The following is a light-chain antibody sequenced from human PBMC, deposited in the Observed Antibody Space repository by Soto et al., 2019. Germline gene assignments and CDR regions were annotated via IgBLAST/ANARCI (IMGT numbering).Light chain of an antibody. V-gene: IGKV1-39*01. J-gene: IGKJ2*01. CDR3: QQSDSYPYT. CDR1: QSITNY. CDR2: AAS. Sequence: DIQMTQSPSSLSLSVGDRVTITCRASQSITNYLNWYQQKPGKAPKLLVYAASSLQSGVPSRFSANGSGTDFPLTISSLQPEDFASYYCQQSDSYPYTFGQGTKLEIK.